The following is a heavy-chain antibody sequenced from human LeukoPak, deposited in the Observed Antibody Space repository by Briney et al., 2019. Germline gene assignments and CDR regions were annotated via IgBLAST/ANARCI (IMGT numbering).Heavy chain of an antibody. V-gene: IGHV3-74*01. J-gene: IGHJ4*02. Sequence: GGSLRLSCAASGFTFSSYWMYWVRHAPGKGLVWVSRINNDGSSTSYADSVKGRFNISRDNAKNTLYLQMNSLRAEDTAVYYCARAGCGSTNCYSFDYWGQGTLVTVSS. D-gene: IGHD2-2*01. CDR2: INNDGSST. CDR3: ARAGCGSTNCYSFDY. CDR1: GFTFSSYW.